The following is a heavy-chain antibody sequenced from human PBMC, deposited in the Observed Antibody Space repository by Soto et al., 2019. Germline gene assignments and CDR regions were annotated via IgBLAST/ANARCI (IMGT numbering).Heavy chain of an antibody. CDR3: ARTHSGYDTGYSDY. J-gene: IGHJ4*02. Sequence: QVQLVQSGAEVKKPGASVKVSCKASGYTFTGYYMHWVRQAPGQGLEWMGWIDPNSGGTNYAQKFQGWVTMTRDTSISTAYMELSWLRSDDTAVYYCARTHSGYDTGYSDYWGQGTLVTVSS. V-gene: IGHV1-2*04. CDR2: IDPNSGGT. CDR1: GYTFTGYY. D-gene: IGHD5-12*01.